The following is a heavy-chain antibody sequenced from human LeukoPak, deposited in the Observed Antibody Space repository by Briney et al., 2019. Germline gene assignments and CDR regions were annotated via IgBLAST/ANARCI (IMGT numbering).Heavy chain of an antibody. Sequence: GRSLRLSCVVSGFSLSSFAMHWVRQAPGKGLEWVTILSSDGRTQNHADSVRGRFTVSRDDSKQTVYLQMNSLRREDTAIYYCARGAPGVVAFDHGGEGALVTVSS. CDR3: ARGAPGVVAFDH. CDR1: GFSLSSFA. J-gene: IGHJ4*02. V-gene: IGHV3-30*04. D-gene: IGHD3-22*01. CDR2: LSSDGRTQ.